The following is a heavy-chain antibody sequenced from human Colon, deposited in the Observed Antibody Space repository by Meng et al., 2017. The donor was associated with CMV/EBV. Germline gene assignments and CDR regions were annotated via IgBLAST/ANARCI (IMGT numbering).Heavy chain of an antibody. CDR3: ARELARGGY. CDR1: GYTFTNFG. J-gene: IGHJ4*02. CDR2: ISPYNGDT. Sequence: VQPVQSGAEVKKPGASVKVSCKTSGYTFTNFGISWVRQAPGQGLEWMAYISPYNGDTNYAQRFQGRVALTTDTYTSTVYMELGSLTSDDTAMYYCARELARGGYWGQGTLVTVSS. V-gene: IGHV1-18*01.